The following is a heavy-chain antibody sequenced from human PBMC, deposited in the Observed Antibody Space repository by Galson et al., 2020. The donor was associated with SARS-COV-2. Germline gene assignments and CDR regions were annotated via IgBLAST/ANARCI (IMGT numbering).Heavy chain of an antibody. CDR1: GFALSNSA. Sequence: GGSLRLSCAASGFALSNSAMHWVRQAPGKGLEWVAIISYDGTTKYNSDSVKGRFTISRDISKNTLYLQMNSLRPEDTAVYYCAIETDYHTSSWYDFWGQGARVSVSS. CDR2: ISYDGTTK. CDR3: AIETDYHTSSWYDF. D-gene: IGHD3-22*01. V-gene: IGHV3-30*04. J-gene: IGHJ5*01.